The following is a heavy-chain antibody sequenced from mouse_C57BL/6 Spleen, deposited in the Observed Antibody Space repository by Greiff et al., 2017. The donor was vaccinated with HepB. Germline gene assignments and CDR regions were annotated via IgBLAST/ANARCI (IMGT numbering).Heavy chain of an antibody. CDR1: GYTFTSYW. D-gene: IGHD2-4*01. Sequence: QVQLQQPGAELVKPGASVKMSCKASGYTFTSYWITWVKQRPGQGLEWIGDIYPGSGSTNYNEKFKSKATLTVDTSSSTAYMQLSSLTSEDSAVYYCAIAENYDYGWFAYWGQGTLVTVSA. CDR2: IYPGSGST. V-gene: IGHV1-55*01. J-gene: IGHJ3*01. CDR3: AIAENYDYGWFAY.